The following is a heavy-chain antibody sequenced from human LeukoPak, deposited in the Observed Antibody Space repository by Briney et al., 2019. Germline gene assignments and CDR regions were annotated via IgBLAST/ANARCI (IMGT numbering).Heavy chain of an antibody. CDR1: GFTLSNNW. CDR3: ARDSNHYDGNAYYDAFDV. V-gene: IGHV3-7*05. Sequence: PGGSLRLSCAASGFTLSNNWMSWVRQAPGKGLEWVANINQDGSQKYHVDSVKGRFTISRDNAKSSLYLQMNSLRAEDTAVYYCARDSNHYDGNAYYDAFDVWGQGTMVTVSS. CDR2: INQDGSQK. J-gene: IGHJ3*01. D-gene: IGHD1-14*01.